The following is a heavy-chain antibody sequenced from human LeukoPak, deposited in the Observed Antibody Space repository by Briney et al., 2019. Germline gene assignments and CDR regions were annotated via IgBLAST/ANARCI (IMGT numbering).Heavy chain of an antibody. J-gene: IGHJ4*02. D-gene: IGHD4-17*01. V-gene: IGHV3-23*01. CDR1: GFIFSNYA. CDR2: ISGSSGTI. CDR3: MTKTSNGDRYFDY. Sequence: GESLRLSCAASGFIFSNYAITWVRQAPGEGLECLSAISGSSGTIYYADSVKGRFTISRDNSKDTLYLQMNSLSAEDTAVYYCMTKTSNGDRYFDYWGQGTLVTVSS.